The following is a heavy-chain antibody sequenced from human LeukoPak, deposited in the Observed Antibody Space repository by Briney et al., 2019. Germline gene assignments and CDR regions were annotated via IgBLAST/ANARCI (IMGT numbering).Heavy chain of an antibody. J-gene: IGHJ4*02. Sequence: PSETLSLTCAVYGGSFSGYYWSWIRQPPGKGLEWIGEINHSGSTNYNPSLKSRVTISVDTSKNQFSLKLSSVTAADTAVYYCARVVRGYSYGYLYYIDYWGQGTLVTVSS. CDR1: GGSFSGYY. V-gene: IGHV4-34*01. D-gene: IGHD5-18*01. CDR3: ARVVRGYSYGYLYYIDY. CDR2: INHSGST.